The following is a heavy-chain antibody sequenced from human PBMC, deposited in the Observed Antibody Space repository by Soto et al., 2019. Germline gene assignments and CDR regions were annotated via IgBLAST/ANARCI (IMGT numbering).Heavy chain of an antibody. CDR2: IYYSGRT. CDR3: GMGIGTGDQDWYFDL. Sequence: QLQLQESGPGLVKPSETLSLTCTVSGGSISSSTYYWGWIRQPPGKGLEWIGSIYYSGRTYCDPSLKSRVTISVDTSKNQFSPKLSSVTAADTAVYYCGMGIGTGDQDWYFDLWGRGTLVTVSS. V-gene: IGHV4-39*01. CDR1: GGSISSSTYY. D-gene: IGHD7-27*01. J-gene: IGHJ2*01.